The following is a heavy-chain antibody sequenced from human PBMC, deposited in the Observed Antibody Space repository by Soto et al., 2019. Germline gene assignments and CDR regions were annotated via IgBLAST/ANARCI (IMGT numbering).Heavy chain of an antibody. CDR2: IFSSGST. Sequence: SETLSLTCTVSGGSISTYYWSWVRQPAGKGLEWIGRIFSSGSTSFNPSLESRVAMSVDTSKNHFSLNLSSVTAADMAVYYCAREGSYSAYNFAHGIQLCSFDFWGQGALVTAPQ. J-gene: IGHJ4*02. CDR3: AREGSYSAYNFAHGIQLCSFDF. D-gene: IGHD5-12*01. CDR1: GGSISTYY. V-gene: IGHV4-4*07.